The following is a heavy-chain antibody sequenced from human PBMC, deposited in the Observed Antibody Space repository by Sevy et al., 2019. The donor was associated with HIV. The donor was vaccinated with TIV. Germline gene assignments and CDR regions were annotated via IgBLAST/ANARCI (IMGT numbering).Heavy chain of an antibody. CDR2: INPNNGGT. CDR3: ARASHVSGSYTNDY. CDR1: GYTFTDYY. Sequence: ASVKVSCRASGYTFTDYYLHWVRQAPGQGLEWMGWINPNNGGTGYAQRFQGRVAMTRETSISTVYMELSRLRSDDTAVYYCARASHVSGSYTNDYWGQGTLVTVSS. V-gene: IGHV1-2*02. J-gene: IGHJ4*02. D-gene: IGHD3-10*01.